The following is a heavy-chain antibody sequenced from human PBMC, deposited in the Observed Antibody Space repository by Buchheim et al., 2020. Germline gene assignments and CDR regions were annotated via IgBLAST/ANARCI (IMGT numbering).Heavy chain of an antibody. Sequence: QVQLVESGGGVVQPGRSLRLSCAASGFTFSSYAMHWVRQAPGKGLEWVAVISYDGSIKYYAESVKGRFTISRDNSKNTLYLQMNSLRAEDTAVYYCASANLGGLWGQGNL. CDR3: ASANLGGL. CDR2: ISYDGSIK. V-gene: IGHV3-30*01. J-gene: IGHJ4*02. CDR1: GFTFSSYA. D-gene: IGHD3-16*01.